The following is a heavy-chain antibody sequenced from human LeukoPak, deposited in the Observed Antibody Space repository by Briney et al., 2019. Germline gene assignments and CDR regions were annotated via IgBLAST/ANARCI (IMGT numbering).Heavy chain of an antibody. D-gene: IGHD6-13*01. J-gene: IGHJ4*02. CDR1: GFTFNNHA. Sequence: GGSLRLSCAASGFTFNNHAMNWVRQAPGKGLEWVSYISSSSSTIYYADSVKGRFTISRDNAKNSLYLQMNSLRAEDTAVYYCAREEYSSSCGYWGQGTLVTVSS. CDR2: ISSSSSTI. V-gene: IGHV3-48*04. CDR3: AREEYSSSCGY.